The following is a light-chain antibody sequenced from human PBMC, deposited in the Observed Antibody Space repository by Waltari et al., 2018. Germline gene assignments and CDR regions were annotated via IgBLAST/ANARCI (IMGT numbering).Light chain of an antibody. Sequence: DIVMTQSPDSLAVSLGERATINCKSSQSLLYRSNSKNYLAWYQQKPGQPPRLLIYWASTRESGVPDRFSGSESGTDFTLTISSLQAEDVAVYYCQQYSSIPITFGGGTKVGI. V-gene: IGKV4-1*01. CDR1: QSLLYRSNSKNY. J-gene: IGKJ4*01. CDR2: WAS. CDR3: QQYSSIPIT.